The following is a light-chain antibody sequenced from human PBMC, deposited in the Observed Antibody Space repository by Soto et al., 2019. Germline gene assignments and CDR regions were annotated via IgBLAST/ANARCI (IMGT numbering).Light chain of an antibody. V-gene: IGKV3-20*01. CDR3: QQYATSSWT. CDR2: GAS. J-gene: IGKJ1*01. Sequence: EIVLTQSPVTLCLSPGERAIFSCRASQRLDSSYLAWYQQKPGQAPRLLLYGASSRATGVPDRFSGSGSGTDFTLTISRLDPEDFGVYYCQQYATSSWTFGQGPKVDIK. CDR1: QRLDSSY.